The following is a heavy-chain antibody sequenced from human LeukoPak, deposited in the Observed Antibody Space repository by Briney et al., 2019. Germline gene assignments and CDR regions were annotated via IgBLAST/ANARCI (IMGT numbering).Heavy chain of an antibody. CDR3: ARAPRIVVVTRGAFDI. Sequence: GGSLRLSCAASGSTVSSNYMSWVRQAPGKGLEWVSVIYSGGSTYYADSVKGRFTISRDNSKNTLYLQMNSLRAEDTAVYYCARAPRIVVVTRGAFDIWGQGTMVTVSS. J-gene: IGHJ3*02. V-gene: IGHV3-66*01. CDR1: GSTVSSNY. CDR2: IYSGGST. D-gene: IGHD3-22*01.